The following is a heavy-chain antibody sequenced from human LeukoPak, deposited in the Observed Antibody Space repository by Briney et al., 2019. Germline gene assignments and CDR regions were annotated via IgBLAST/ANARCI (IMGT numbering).Heavy chain of an antibody. V-gene: IGHV1-24*01. Sequence: ASVKVSCKVSGYTLTELSMHWVRQAPGKGLEWMGGFDPEDGETIYAQKFQGRVTITTDESTSTAYMELSSLRSEDTAVYYCARDSENIAVAGHFDYWGQGTLVTVSS. CDR1: GYTLTELS. J-gene: IGHJ4*02. CDR3: ARDSENIAVAGHFDY. CDR2: FDPEDGET. D-gene: IGHD6-19*01.